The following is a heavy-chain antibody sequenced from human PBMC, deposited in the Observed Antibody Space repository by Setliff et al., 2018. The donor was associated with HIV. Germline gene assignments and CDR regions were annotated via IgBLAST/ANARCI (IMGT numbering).Heavy chain of an antibody. D-gene: IGHD3-22*01. Sequence: AGGSLRLSCAASGFTFSSYAITWVRQAPGKGLEWVSAISGSGDSTFYADSVQGRFTISRDNSKNTLYLQMNSLRAEDTAVYYCARDTTDDNSIFPYWGQGTLVTVSS. J-gene: IGHJ4*02. CDR3: ARDTTDDNSIFPY. CDR2: ISGSGDST. V-gene: IGHV3-23*01. CDR1: GFTFSSYA.